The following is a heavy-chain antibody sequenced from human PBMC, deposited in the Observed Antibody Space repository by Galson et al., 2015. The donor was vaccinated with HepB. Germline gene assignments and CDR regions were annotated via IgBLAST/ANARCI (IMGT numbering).Heavy chain of an antibody. CDR2: ISSSSYYI. CDR3: ARGPGLEFDY. D-gene: IGHD5/OR15-5a*01. Sequence: SLRLSCAASGFTFSSYSMNWVRLAPGKGLEWVSSISSSSYYIYYADSVEGRFTISRDNAKNSLYLQMNSLRAEDTAVYFCARGPGLEFDYWGQGTLVTVSS. CDR1: GFTFSSYS. V-gene: IGHV3-21*01. J-gene: IGHJ4*02.